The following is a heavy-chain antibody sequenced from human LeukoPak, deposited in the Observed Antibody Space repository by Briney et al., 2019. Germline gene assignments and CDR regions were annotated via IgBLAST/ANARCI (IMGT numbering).Heavy chain of an antibody. D-gene: IGHD3-16*01. CDR1: GGSFSGYY. V-gene: IGHV4-34*01. CDR2: INHSGST. J-gene: IGHJ4*02. CDR3: ARINYDYVWGSYPLYYFDH. Sequence: PSETLSLTCAVYGGSFSGYYWSWIRQPPGKGLEWIGEINHSGSTNYNPSLKSRVTISVDTSKNQFSLKLSSVTAADTAVYYCARINYDYVWGSYPLYYFDHWGQGTLVTVSS.